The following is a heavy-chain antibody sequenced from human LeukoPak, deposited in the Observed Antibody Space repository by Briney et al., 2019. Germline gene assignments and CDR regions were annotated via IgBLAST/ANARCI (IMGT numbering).Heavy chain of an antibody. CDR2: ISYDGSNK. CDR3: AKGESCPEP. J-gene: IGHJ5*02. D-gene: IGHD2-15*01. CDR1: GFTFSSYG. V-gene: IGHV3-30*18. Sequence: GGSLRLSCAASGFTFSSYGMHWVRQAPGKGLEWVAVISYDGSNKYYADSVKGRFTISRDNSNNTLYLQMNSLRAEDTAVYYCAKGESCPEPWGQGTLVTVSS.